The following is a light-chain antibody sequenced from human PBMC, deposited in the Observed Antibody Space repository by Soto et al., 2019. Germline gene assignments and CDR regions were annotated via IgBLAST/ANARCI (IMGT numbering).Light chain of an antibody. Sequence: EIVLTQSPGTLSLSPGERATLSCSASQSVSSIYLAWYQQKPGQAPRLLIYGASSRATGIPDRFSGSGSGTDFTLTISRLEPEDFAVYYCQQYGSSALTFGGGNKVEIK. J-gene: IGKJ4*01. CDR3: QQYGSSALT. CDR1: QSVSSIY. CDR2: GAS. V-gene: IGKV3-20*01.